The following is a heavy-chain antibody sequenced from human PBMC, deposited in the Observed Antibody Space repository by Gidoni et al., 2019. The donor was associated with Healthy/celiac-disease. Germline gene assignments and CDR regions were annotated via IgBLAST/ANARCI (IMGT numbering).Heavy chain of an antibody. V-gene: IGHV6-1*01. Sequence: QVQLQQPGPGLVQPSQTLSLPCALSGDRVSSNSAAWNWIRQSPSRGLEWLGRTYYRSKWYNDYAVSVKSRITINPDTSKNQFSLQLNSVTPEDTAVYYCAREGYDYVWGSYPIDYWGQGTLVTVSS. CDR2: TYYRSKWYN. J-gene: IGHJ4*02. CDR3: AREGYDYVWGSYPIDY. CDR1: GDRVSSNSAA. D-gene: IGHD3-16*02.